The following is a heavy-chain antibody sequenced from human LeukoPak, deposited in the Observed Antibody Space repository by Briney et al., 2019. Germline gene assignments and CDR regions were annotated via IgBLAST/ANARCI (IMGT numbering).Heavy chain of an antibody. CDR2: IIPILGIA. Sequence: SVKVSCKASGGAFSSYTISWVRQAPGQGLEWMGRIIPILGIANYAQKFQGRVTITADKSTSTVYMELSSLRSEDTAVYYCARDDPVVGATGYWGQGTLVTVSS. CDR3: ARDDPVVGATGY. CDR1: GGAFSSYT. J-gene: IGHJ4*02. D-gene: IGHD1-26*01. V-gene: IGHV1-69*04.